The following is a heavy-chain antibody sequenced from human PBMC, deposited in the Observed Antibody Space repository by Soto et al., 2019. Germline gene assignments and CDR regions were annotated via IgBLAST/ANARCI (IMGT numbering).Heavy chain of an antibody. Sequence: GGSLRLSCAASGFTFSSYAMSWVRQAPGKGLEWVSAISGSGGSTYYADSVKGRFTISRDNSKNTLYLQMNSLRAEDTAVYYCAKDTMIVVVITTLFDYWGQGTLVTVSS. CDR3: AKDTMIVVVITTLFDY. CDR2: ISGSGGST. V-gene: IGHV3-23*01. CDR1: GFTFSSYA. D-gene: IGHD3-22*01. J-gene: IGHJ4*02.